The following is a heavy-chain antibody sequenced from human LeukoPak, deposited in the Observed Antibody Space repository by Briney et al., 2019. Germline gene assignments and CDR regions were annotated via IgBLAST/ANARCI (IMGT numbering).Heavy chain of an antibody. D-gene: IGHD4-23*01. Sequence: SETLSLTCTVSGGSISSNNWSWIRQPPGKGLEWIGYISYSGSTNYNPSLKSRVTISVDTSKNQFSLKLSSVTAADTAVYYCARRVVYGGNSRTSFDYWGQGTLVTVSS. J-gene: IGHJ4*02. CDR1: GGSISSNN. V-gene: IGHV4-59*08. CDR2: ISYSGST. CDR3: ARRVVYGGNSRTSFDY.